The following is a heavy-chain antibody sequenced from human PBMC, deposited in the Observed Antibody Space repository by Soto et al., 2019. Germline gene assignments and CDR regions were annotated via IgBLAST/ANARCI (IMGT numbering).Heavy chain of an antibody. Sequence: SETLSLTCTVSGGSISSYYWSWIRHPPGKGLEWIGYIYYSGSTNYNPSLKSRVTISVDTSKNQFSLKLSSVTAADTAVYYCARDSSEYYYDSSGYYLWDYWGQGTLVTVSS. CDR3: ARDSSEYYYDSSGYYLWDY. V-gene: IGHV4-59*01. D-gene: IGHD3-22*01. J-gene: IGHJ4*02. CDR1: GGSISSYY. CDR2: IYYSGST.